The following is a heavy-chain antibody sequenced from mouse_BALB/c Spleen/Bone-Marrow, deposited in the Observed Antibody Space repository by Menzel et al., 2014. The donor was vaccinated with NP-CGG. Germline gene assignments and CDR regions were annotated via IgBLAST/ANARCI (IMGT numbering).Heavy chain of an antibody. CDR3: TRARPGGFAY. D-gene: IGHD4-1*01. CDR1: GYTFTNYY. J-gene: IGHJ3*01. CDR2: INPSNGGP. V-gene: IGHV1S81*02. Sequence: VQLQQSGAELVKPGASVKLSCKASGYTFTNYYMYWVKQRPGRGLEWIGEINPSNGGPNFNEKFKSKATLTVDKSSSTAYMQLSSLTSEDSAVYYCTRARPGGFAYWGQGTLVTVSA.